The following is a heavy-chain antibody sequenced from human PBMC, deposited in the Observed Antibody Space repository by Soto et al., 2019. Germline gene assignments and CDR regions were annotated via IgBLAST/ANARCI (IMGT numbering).Heavy chain of an antibody. CDR3: STTVLMVYATASASYFDF. J-gene: IGHJ3*01. Sequence: PGGSLRLSCAASGNNLNNAWVSWVRQAPGKGLEWIGHIKSETDSGTTDYAAPVKGRFTISRDGSDNTLYLQTNSLKTEDTALYYCSTTVLMVYATASASYFDFWGQGTMVTVS. D-gene: IGHD2-8*01. CDR1: GNNLNNAW. V-gene: IGHV3-15*01. CDR2: IKSETDSGTT.